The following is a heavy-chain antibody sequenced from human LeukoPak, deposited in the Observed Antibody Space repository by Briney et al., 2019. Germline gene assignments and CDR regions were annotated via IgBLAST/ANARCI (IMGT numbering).Heavy chain of an antibody. D-gene: IGHD3-10*01. CDR1: GGSISSYY. CDR2: IYYSGST. V-gene: IGHV4-59*12. J-gene: IGHJ5*02. CDR3: ARARSWTMVRGVTRTSNWFDP. Sequence: SETLSLTCTVSGGSISSYYWSWIRQPPGKGLEWIGYIYYSGSTNYNPSLKSRVTISVDTSKNQLSLKLSSVTAADTAVYYCARARSWTMVRGVTRTSNWFDPWGQGTLVTVSS.